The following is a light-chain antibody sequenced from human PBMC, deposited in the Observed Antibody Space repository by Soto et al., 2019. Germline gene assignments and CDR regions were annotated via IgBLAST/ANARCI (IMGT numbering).Light chain of an antibody. CDR2: EVT. CDR3: SSYTTSSTRI. V-gene: IGLV2-14*01. Sequence: QSALTQPASVSGSPGQSITISCTGTSSYVGAYNYVSWYQQHPGKAPKLLIYEVTNRPFGVSNRFSGSKSGNTASLTIAGLQTEYEADYYCSSYTTSSTRIFGGGNKVTVL. J-gene: IGLJ2*01. CDR1: SSYVGAYNY.